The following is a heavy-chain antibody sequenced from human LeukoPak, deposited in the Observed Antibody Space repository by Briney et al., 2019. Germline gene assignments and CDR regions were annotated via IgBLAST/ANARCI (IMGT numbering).Heavy chain of an antibody. CDR3: ASLGDGYNPAVYAFDY. V-gene: IGHV4-59*01. J-gene: IGHJ4*02. Sequence: SETLSLTYAASGGSISSYYWSWIRQPPGKGLEWIGYIYYSGSTNYNPSLKSRVTISVDTSKNQFSLKLSSVTAADTAVYYCASLGDGYNPAVYAFDYWGQGTLVTVSS. CDR2: IYYSGST. CDR1: GGSISSYY. D-gene: IGHD5-24*01.